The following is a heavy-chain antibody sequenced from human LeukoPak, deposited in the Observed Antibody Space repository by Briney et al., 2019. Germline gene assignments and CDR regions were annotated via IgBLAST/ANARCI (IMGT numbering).Heavy chain of an antibody. CDR1: GFTFSSYA. D-gene: IGHD6-13*01. J-gene: IGHJ4*02. CDR2: ISGSGDST. Sequence: GGSLRLSCAASGFTFSSYAMTWVRQAPGKGLEWVSTISGSGDSTYYAASVKGRFTISRDNSKNTLYLQMNSLRAEGTAVYYCAKDRSSSFLPVDSWGQGTLVTVSS. V-gene: IGHV3-23*01. CDR3: AKDRSSSFLPVDS.